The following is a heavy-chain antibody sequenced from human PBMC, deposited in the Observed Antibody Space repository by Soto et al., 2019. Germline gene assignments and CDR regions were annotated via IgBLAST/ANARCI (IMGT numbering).Heavy chain of an antibody. Sequence: SETLSLTCAVYGGSFSGYYWSWIRQPPGKGLEWIGEINHSGSTNYNPSLKSRVTISVDTSKNQFSLKLSSVTAADTAVYYCARDASYYYYGMDVWGQGTTVTVSS. J-gene: IGHJ6*02. CDR3: ARDASYYYYGMDV. CDR2: INHSGST. CDR1: GGSFSGYY. V-gene: IGHV4-34*01.